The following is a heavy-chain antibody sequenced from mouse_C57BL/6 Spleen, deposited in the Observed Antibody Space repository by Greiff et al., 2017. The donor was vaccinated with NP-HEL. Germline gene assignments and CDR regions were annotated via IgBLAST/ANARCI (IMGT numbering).Heavy chain of an antibody. CDR2: ISSGGSYT. D-gene: IGHD2-5*01. V-gene: IGHV5-6*01. J-gene: IGHJ2*01. Sequence: EVQLVESGGDLVKPGGSLKLSCAASGFTFSSYGMSWVRQTPDKRLEWVATISSGGSYTYYPDSVKGRFTISRDNAKNTLYLQMSSLKSEDTAMYYCASHSNYYFDYWGQGTTLTVSS. CDR1: GFTFSSYG. CDR3: ASHSNYYFDY.